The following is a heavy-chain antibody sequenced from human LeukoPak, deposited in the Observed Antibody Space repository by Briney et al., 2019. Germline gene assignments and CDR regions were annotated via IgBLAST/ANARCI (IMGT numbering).Heavy chain of an antibody. CDR1: GYTFTSYY. V-gene: IGHV1-46*01. J-gene: IGHJ4*02. CDR3: AREAVAGMWLDY. Sequence: ASVKVSCKASGYTFTSYYMHWVRQAPGQGLEWMGIINPSGGSTSYAQKFQGRVTMTTDTSTSTAYMELRSLRSDDTAVYYCAREAVAGMWLDYWGQGTLVTVSS. D-gene: IGHD6-19*01. CDR2: INPSGGST.